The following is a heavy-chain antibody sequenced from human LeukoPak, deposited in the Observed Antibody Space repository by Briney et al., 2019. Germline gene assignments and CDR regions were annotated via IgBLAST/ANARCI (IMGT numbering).Heavy chain of an antibody. CDR1: GFTFSSYE. J-gene: IGHJ4*02. D-gene: IGHD5-18*01. CDR2: IKQDGSEK. V-gene: IGHV3-7*01. Sequence: GGSLRLSCAASGFTFSSYEMNWVRQAPGKGLEWVANIKQDGSEKYYEDSVKGRFTISRDNAKNSLYLQMNSLRAEDTAVYFCAREVDTAMATDYWGQGTLVTVSS. CDR3: AREVDTAMATDY.